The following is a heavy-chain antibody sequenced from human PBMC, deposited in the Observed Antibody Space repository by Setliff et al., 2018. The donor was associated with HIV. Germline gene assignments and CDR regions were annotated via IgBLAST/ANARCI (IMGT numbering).Heavy chain of an antibody. CDR3: ARSNYYGSGTPKGFDY. V-gene: IGHV4-4*02. CDR2: IYHSGST. CDR1: GGSISSSNW. J-gene: IGHJ4*02. Sequence: PSETLSLTCAVSGGSISSSNWWSWVRQPPGKGLEWIGEIYHSGSTNYNPSLKSRVTISLDKSKNQFSLKLSSVTAADTAVYYCARSNYYGSGTPKGFDYWGQGTLVTVSS. D-gene: IGHD3-10*01.